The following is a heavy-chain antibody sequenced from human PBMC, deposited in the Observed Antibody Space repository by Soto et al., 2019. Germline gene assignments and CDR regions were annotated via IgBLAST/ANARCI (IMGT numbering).Heavy chain of an antibody. CDR1: GGTFSSYT. J-gene: IGHJ3*02. CDR2: IIPILGIA. Sequence: QVPLVQSGAEVKKPGSSVKVSCKASGGTFSSYTISWVRQAPGQGLEWMGRIIPILGIANYAQKFQGSVTITADKSTSTAEMELSSLRSEEKAVYYCARGGGHGAGAFDIWGRGTMVTVSS. D-gene: IGHD2-8*01. CDR3: ARGGGHGAGAFDI. V-gene: IGHV1-69*02.